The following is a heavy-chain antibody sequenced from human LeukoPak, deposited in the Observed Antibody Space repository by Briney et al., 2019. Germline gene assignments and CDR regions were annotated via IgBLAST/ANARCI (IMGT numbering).Heavy chain of an antibody. CDR3: ASARGLGY. D-gene: IGHD2-15*01. Sequence: GGSVTLSCSASGFTYSSYWMSGLRQAPGKEREWVANIKQDGSEKYHEDSVKDRFTISRNNAKNPLYLQMNSLRADDTAGYYLASARGLGYWGQGALVPVSP. V-gene: IGHV3-7*03. CDR1: GFTYSSYW. J-gene: IGHJ4*02. CDR2: IKQDGSEK.